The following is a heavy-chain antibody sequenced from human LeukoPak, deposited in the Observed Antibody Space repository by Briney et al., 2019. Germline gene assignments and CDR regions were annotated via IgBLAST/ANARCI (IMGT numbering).Heavy chain of an antibody. Sequence: GGSLRLSCAASGFTFSDHYMDWVRQAPGKGLEWVGRTRNKANSYTTEYAASVKGRFTISRDDSKNSLYLQMNSLKTEDTAVYYCARGASYYDILTGSYGMDVWGQGTTVTVSS. V-gene: IGHV3-72*01. D-gene: IGHD3-9*01. J-gene: IGHJ6*02. CDR2: TRNKANSYTT. CDR3: ARGASYYDILTGSYGMDV. CDR1: GFTFSDHY.